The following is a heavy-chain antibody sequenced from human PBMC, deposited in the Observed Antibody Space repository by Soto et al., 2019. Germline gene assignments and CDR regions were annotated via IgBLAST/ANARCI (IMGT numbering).Heavy chain of an antibody. V-gene: IGHV3-30*18. CDR3: AKDATITMIVGDGGYFQH. J-gene: IGHJ1*01. CDR2: ISYDGSNK. D-gene: IGHD3-22*01. CDR1: GFTFSSYG. Sequence: QVQLVESGGGVVQPGRSLRLSRAASGFTFSSYGMHWVRQAPGKGLEWVAVISYDGSNKYYADSVKGRFTISRDNSKNTLYLQMNSLRTEDTAVYYCAKDATITMIVGDGGYFQHWGQGTLVTVSS.